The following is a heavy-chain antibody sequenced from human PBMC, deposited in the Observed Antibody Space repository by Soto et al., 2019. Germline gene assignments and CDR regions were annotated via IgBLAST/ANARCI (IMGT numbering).Heavy chain of an antibody. CDR3: ATGLKQQYYFDY. CDR2: ASYDGSNK. Sequence: QVQLVESRGGVVQPGRSLRLSCAASGFTFSSFGMHWVRQAPGKGLEWVAVASYDGSNKYYADSVKGRFTISRDNSKNTLYLQMNSLRAEDTAMYYCATGLKQQYYFDYWGQGTLVTVSS. CDR1: GFTFSSFG. V-gene: IGHV3-30*03. D-gene: IGHD6-13*01. J-gene: IGHJ4*02.